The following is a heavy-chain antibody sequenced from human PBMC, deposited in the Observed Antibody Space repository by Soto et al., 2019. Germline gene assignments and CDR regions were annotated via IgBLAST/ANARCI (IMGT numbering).Heavy chain of an antibody. CDR2: ISSQGCST. J-gene: IGHJ3*01. CDR3: AKPRRWPQTAGTFDV. V-gene: IGHV3-64D*06. D-gene: IGHD2-21*02. Sequence: PRGSLRLSCSVSGFTFSDYRMHWVRQAPGKGLECVASISSQGCSTYYADSVRDRFVVTRDRSNTLYLQLSSLRVEDTAVYYCAKPRRWPQTAGTFDVWGQGTLVTGSS. CDR1: GFTFSDYR.